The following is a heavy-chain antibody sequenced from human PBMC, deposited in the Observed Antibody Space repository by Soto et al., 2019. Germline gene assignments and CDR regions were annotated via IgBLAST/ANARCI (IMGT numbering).Heavy chain of an antibody. D-gene: IGHD6-13*01. CDR1: GFTFSSYS. CDR3: AIAAAGPYYYYYGMDV. CDR2: ISSSSSTI. J-gene: IGHJ6*02. V-gene: IGHV3-48*02. Sequence: GGSLRLSCAASGFTFSSYSMNWVRQAPGKGLEWVSYISSSSSTIYYADSVKGRFTISRDNAKNSLYLQMNSLRDEDTAVYYCAIAAAGPYYYYYGMDVWGQGTTVTVSS.